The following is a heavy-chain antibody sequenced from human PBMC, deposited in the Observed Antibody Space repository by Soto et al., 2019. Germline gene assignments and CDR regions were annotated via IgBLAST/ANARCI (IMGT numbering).Heavy chain of an antibody. CDR1: GFTFSSYG. Sequence: GGSLRLSCAASGFTFSSYGMTWVRQAPGKGLEWVSFSSATGAGTYYADSVKGRFTISRDNSKNTLYLQMTSLRADDTAVYYCAKDCQAGGNYGFYSDFWGQGALVTVSS. V-gene: IGHV3-23*01. J-gene: IGHJ4*02. D-gene: IGHD1-7*01. CDR2: SSATGAGT. CDR3: AKDCQAGGNYGFYSDF.